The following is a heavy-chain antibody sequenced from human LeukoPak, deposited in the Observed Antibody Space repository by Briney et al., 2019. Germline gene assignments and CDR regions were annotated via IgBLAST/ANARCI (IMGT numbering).Heavy chain of an antibody. CDR3: AKDLDWEFDY. CDR2: IRGSGGST. D-gene: IGHD3-9*01. V-gene: IGHV3-23*01. CDR1: GFTFSSYG. Sequence: GGSLRLSCAASGFTFSSYGMSWVRQAPGKGLEWVSAIRGSGGSTYYADSVKGRFTISRDNSKNTLYLQMNSLRAEDTAIYYCAKDLDWEFDYWGQGALVTVSS. J-gene: IGHJ4*02.